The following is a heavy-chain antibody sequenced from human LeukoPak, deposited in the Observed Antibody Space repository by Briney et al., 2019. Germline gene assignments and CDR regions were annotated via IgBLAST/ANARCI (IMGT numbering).Heavy chain of an antibody. Sequence: ASVKVSCKASGYTFTSYAMHWVRQAPGQRLEWMGWIKAGSGNTKYSQKFQGRVTITRDTSASPAYMELSSLRSEDTAVYYCARQGYNYYDSSGPYHWYFDLWGRGTLVTVSS. CDR3: ARQGYNYYDSSGPYHWYFDL. CDR1: GYTFTSYA. D-gene: IGHD3-22*01. CDR2: IKAGSGNT. V-gene: IGHV1-3*01. J-gene: IGHJ2*01.